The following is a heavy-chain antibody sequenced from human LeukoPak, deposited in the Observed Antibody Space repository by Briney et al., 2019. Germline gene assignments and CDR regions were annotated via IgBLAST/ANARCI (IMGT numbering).Heavy chain of an antibody. CDR1: GYTFTGYY. J-gene: IGHJ5*02. V-gene: IGHV1-2*06. CDR2: INPNSGGT. Sequence: ASVKVSCKASGYTFTGYYMHWVRQAPGQGLEWMGRINPNSGGTNYAQKFQGRVTMTRDTSISTAYMELSRLRSDDTAVYYCVRDCEVNWFDPWGQGTLVTVSS. D-gene: IGHD2-21*01. CDR3: VRDCEVNWFDP.